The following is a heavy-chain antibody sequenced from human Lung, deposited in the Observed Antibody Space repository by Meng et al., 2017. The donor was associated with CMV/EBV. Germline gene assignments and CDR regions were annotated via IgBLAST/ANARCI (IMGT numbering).Heavy chain of an antibody. J-gene: IGHJ3*02. CDR2: TYYRSKWYN. CDR1: GDSVSSNSGT. Sequence: SXTXSLXCAISGDSVSSNSGTWNWIRQSPSRGLEWLGRTYYRSKWYNDYAVSVKSRITINPDTSKNQFSLQVNSVTPEDTAVYYCARVLLGPTYGFAIWGQGTMVT. D-gene: IGHD3-10*01. CDR3: ARVLLGPTYGFAI. V-gene: IGHV6-1*01.